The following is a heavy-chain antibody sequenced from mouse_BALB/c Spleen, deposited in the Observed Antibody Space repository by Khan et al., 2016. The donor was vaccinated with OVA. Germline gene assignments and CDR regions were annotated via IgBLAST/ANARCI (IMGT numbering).Heavy chain of an antibody. Sequence: VQLQESGAELAKPGASVKMSCKASGYTFINYWILWIKQRPGQGLEWIGYINPSTGYTEYNQNFKDKATLTADISSSTAYMQLSSLTSEDSAVYYCARRGLRWDFDYWGQGTTLTVSP. J-gene: IGHJ2*01. CDR2: INPSTGYT. V-gene: IGHV1-7*01. CDR1: GYTFINYW. D-gene: IGHD1-1*01. CDR3: ARRGLRWDFDY.